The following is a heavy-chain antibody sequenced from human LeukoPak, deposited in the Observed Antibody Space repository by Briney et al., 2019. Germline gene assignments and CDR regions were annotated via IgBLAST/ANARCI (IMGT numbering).Heavy chain of an antibody. CDR3: ARQNYYGSGSYHFDY. D-gene: IGHD3-10*01. J-gene: IGHJ4*02. Sequence: SETLSLTCTVSGGSVSSGSNYWNWIRQPAGKGLEWIGRIYTSGSTDYNPSLKSRVTISVDTSKNQFSLKVSSVTAADTAVYYCARQNYYGSGSYHFDYWGQGTLVTVSS. CDR2: IYTSGST. CDR1: GGSVSSGSNY. V-gene: IGHV4-61*02.